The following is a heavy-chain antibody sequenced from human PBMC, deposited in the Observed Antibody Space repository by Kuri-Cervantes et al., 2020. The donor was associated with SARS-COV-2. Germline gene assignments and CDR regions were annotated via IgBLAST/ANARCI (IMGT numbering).Heavy chain of an antibody. J-gene: IGHJ5*02. D-gene: IGHD3-3*01. CDR2: IYYSGST. CDR3: ARVGLRRITIFGVVMDGNWFDP. Sequence: GSLRLSCTVSGGSISSYYWSWIRQPPGKGLEWIGYIYYSGSTYYNPSLKSRVTISVDTSKNQFSLKLSSVTAADTAVYYCARVGLRRITIFGVVMDGNWFDPWGQGTLVTVSS. CDR1: GGSISSYY. V-gene: IGHV4-59*08.